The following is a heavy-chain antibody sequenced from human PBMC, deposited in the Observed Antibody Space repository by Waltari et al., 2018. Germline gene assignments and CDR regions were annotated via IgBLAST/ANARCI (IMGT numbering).Heavy chain of an antibody. CDR3: ASYWGP. J-gene: IGHJ4*02. D-gene: IGHD7-27*01. V-gene: IGHV4-38-2*02. CDR1: GYSISSGYY. CDR2: IYHSGST. Sequence: QVQLQESGPGLVKPSETLSLTCTVSGYSISSGYYWGWIRQPPGKGLEWIGSIYHSGSTDYNPSLKSRVTISVDTSKNQCSLKLSSVTAADTAMYYCASYWGPWGQGTLVTVSS.